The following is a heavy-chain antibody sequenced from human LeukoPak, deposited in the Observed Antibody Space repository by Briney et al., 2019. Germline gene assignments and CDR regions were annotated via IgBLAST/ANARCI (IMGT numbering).Heavy chain of an antibody. Sequence: GRSQRLSCAASGFTFSSYGMHWVRQAPGKGLEWVAVIWYDGSNKYYADSVKGRFTISRDNSKNTLYLQMNSLRAEDTAVYYCARSWSGFGELLSYFDYWGQGTLVTVSS. CDR1: GFTFSSYG. CDR3: ARSWSGFGELLSYFDY. D-gene: IGHD3-10*01. V-gene: IGHV3-33*01. J-gene: IGHJ4*02. CDR2: IWYDGSNK.